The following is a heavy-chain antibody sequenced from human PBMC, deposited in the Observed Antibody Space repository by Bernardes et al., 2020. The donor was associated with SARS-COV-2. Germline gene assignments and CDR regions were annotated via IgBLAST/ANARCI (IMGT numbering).Heavy chain of an antibody. CDR1: GFSVSINY. CDR3: AKCVQGSYAMDV. CDR2: IYSGGST. V-gene: IGHV3-53*01. J-gene: IGHJ6*02. Sequence: GGSLRLSCAASGFSVSINYMSWVRQAPGKGLEWVSVIYSGGSTYYADSVNGRFTVSRDNSKNIVYLQMNSLRAEDTAIYYCAKCVQGSYAMDVWGQGTTVTVS.